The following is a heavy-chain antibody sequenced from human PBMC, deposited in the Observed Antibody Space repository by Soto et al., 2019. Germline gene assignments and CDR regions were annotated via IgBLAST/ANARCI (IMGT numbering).Heavy chain of an antibody. D-gene: IGHD2-2*02. CDR2: VRSNGGGT. CDR3: ARGGYCSSTGCHSGFYYYYGMDV. CDR1: GFTFGSFA. V-gene: IGHV3-64*02. Sequence: GGSRRLSGAASGFTFGSFAMHWVRKAPGKGLGYVSAVRSNGGGTHYADSVKGRVTISIDNSKNTLYLQMGSLRAEDMAVYYCARGGYCSSTGCHSGFYYYYGMDVWGQGTTVTVSS. J-gene: IGHJ6*02.